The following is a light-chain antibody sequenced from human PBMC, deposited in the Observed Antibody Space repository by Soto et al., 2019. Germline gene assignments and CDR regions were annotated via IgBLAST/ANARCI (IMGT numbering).Light chain of an antibody. CDR3: QQRSNWPWT. V-gene: IGKV3D-20*02. CDR1: QSGSSSY. CDR2: DAS. Sequence: IVLTQSPGTLSLSPGERATLSCRASQSGSSSYLAWYQQKPGQAPRLLIYDASNRATGIPARFSGSGSGTDSTINISSLEPEDGAVYYGQQRSNWPWTFGQGTKVDI. J-gene: IGKJ1*01.